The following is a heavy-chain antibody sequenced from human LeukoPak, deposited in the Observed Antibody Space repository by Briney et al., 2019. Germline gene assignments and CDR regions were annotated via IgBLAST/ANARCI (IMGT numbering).Heavy chain of an antibody. CDR2: IYFNVST. V-gene: IGHV4-59*07. CDR1: GGSISSHY. D-gene: IGHD2-2*01. J-gene: IGHJ4*02. CDR3: ARTQLDRSSICSFDY. Sequence: SDTLSLTCTVSGGSISSHYWSWIRQPPGRGLEGIGYIYFNVSTTYHPPLKSRSPISEATSKNQFFWKLSSVTAGDPVVYSCARTQLDRSSICSFDYWGQGTLPPSPQ.